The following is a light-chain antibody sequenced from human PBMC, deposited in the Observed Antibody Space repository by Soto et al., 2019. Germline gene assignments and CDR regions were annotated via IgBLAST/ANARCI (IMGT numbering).Light chain of an antibody. V-gene: IGKV1-5*02. CDR1: QSISNW. CDR2: HAS. J-gene: IGKJ1*01. Sequence: DIQMAESASTVVASVGHRVTTICRASQSISNWLAWYQQKPGTAPKVLIYHASNLQSGVPSRFSGSGSGTEFTLTISSLQPDDFATYYCQQYNSYSFGQGTKVDIK. CDR3: QQYNSYS.